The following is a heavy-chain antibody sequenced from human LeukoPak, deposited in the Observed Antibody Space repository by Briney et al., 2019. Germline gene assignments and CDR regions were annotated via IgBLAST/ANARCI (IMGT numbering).Heavy chain of an antibody. D-gene: IGHD6-13*01. V-gene: IGHV3-7*01. CDR1: GFTLGNYW. Sequence: GGSLRLSWAASGFTLGNYWMSWGRQAPGKGLEWGANIKQDGSAKSYVDSVTCRFTISRDNAKNALYLQMNSLGAEDTAVYYCAREISSWFRTEGRFDPWGQGTLVTVSS. J-gene: IGHJ5*02. CDR3: AREISSWFRTEGRFDP. CDR2: IKQDGSAK.